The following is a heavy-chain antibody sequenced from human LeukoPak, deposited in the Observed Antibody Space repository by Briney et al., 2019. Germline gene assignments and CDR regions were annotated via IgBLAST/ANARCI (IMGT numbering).Heavy chain of an antibody. D-gene: IGHD6-25*01. V-gene: IGHV1-8*01. CDR2: MNPNSGNT. Sequence: ASVKVSCKASGYTFTSYDINWVRQATGQGLEWMGWMNPNSGNTGYAQKFQGRVTMTRDTSISTAYMELSRLRSDDTAVYYCARMSVPPLGSGFDPWGQGTLVTVSS. J-gene: IGHJ5*02. CDR1: GYTFTSYD. CDR3: ARMSVPPLGSGFDP.